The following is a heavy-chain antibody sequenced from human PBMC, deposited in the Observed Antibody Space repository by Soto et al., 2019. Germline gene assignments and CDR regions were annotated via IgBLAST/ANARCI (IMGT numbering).Heavy chain of an antibody. CDR1: GFAFSSYG. V-gene: IGHV3-30*03. CDR3: TESQGPYFSLDT. D-gene: IGHD3-10*01. Sequence: QVRLVESGGGVVQPGRSLRLSCAASGFAFSSYGMNWVRQAPGKGLEWVAVISNDGSKEYYTDSVKGRFTISRDNSKNTQYLQRNSLRAGDTGVYYCTESQGPYFSLDTWGSGILVTVSS. CDR2: ISNDGSKE. J-gene: IGHJ5*02.